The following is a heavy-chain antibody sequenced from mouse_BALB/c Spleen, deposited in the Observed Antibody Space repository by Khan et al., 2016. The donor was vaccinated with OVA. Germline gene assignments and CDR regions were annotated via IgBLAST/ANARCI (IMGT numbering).Heavy chain of an antibody. J-gene: IGHJ2*01. D-gene: IGHD2-3*01. CDR1: GYSITSDYA. V-gene: IGHV3-2*02. Sequence: EVQLQESGPGLVKPSQSLSLTCTVTGYSITSDYAWTWIRQFPGNKLEWMGYISYSGNTYYNPSLKSRIPITRDTSKNQFFLQLNSVTTEDTATYYCARIDGGDFDYWGQGTTLTVSS. CDR2: ISYSGNT. CDR3: ARIDGGDFDY.